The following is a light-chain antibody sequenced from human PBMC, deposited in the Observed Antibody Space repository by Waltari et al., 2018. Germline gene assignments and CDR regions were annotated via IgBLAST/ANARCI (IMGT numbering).Light chain of an antibody. CDR1: SSDVGGYNY. CDR3: SSYTSSSTLV. CDR2: AVS. J-gene: IGLJ2*01. Sequence: QSALTQPASVSGSPGQSITISCTGTSSDVGGYNYVSWYQQHPGKAPQLMIYAVSKRPHGVSNRFSGSKSGHTASLTIYGLQAEDGADYYCSSYTSSSTLVFGGGTKLTVL. V-gene: IGLV2-14*01.